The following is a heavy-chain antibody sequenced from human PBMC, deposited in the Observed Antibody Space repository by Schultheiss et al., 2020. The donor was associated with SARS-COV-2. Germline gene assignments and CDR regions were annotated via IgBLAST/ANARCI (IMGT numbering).Heavy chain of an antibody. J-gene: IGHJ4*02. CDR3: ARAAVTPYFFDY. V-gene: IGHV4-39*07. CDR2: MYYTDNT. D-gene: IGHD4-17*01. CDR1: GGSISRSGYY. Sequence: SETLSLTYTVSGGSISRSGYYWGWIRQSPGKGLEWIGSMYYTDNTYYNPPLKSRVTISVDTSKNQFSLKLSSVTAADTAVYYCARAAVTPYFFDYWGQGTLVTVSS.